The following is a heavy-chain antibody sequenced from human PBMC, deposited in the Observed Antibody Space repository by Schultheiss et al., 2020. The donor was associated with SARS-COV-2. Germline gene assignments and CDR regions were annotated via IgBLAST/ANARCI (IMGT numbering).Heavy chain of an antibody. CDR1: GYTFTSYA. Sequence: ASVKVSCKASGYTFTSYAMHWVRQAPGQRLEWMGWMNPNSGNTGYAQKFQGRVTMTTDTSTSTAYMELRSLRSDDTAVYYCARDGVVPAKGYNWFDPWGQGTLVTVSS. CDR3: ARDGVVPAKGYNWFDP. D-gene: IGHD2-2*01. J-gene: IGHJ5*02. V-gene: IGHV1-3*01. CDR2: MNPNSGNT.